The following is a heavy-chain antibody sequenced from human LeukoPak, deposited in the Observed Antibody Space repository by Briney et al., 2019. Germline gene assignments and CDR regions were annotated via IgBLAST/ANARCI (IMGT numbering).Heavy chain of an antibody. CDR1: GYTFTGYY. Sequence: ASVKVSCKASGYTFTGYYMHWVRQAPGQGFEGMGWINPDSGGTDYAQKFEGRVTMTRDTSISTAYMELSRLRSDDTAVYYCAREYGGAIDYWGQGTLVTVSS. CDR3: AREYGGAIDY. CDR2: INPDSGGT. J-gene: IGHJ4*02. D-gene: IGHD5-12*01. V-gene: IGHV1-2*02.